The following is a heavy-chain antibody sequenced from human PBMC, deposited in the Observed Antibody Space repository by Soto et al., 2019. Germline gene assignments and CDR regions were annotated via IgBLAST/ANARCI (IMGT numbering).Heavy chain of an antibody. CDR2: IYPGDSDT. Sequence: PGESLKISCKGSGYSFTSYWIGWVRQMPGKGLEWMGIIYPGDSDTRYSPSFQGQVTISADKSISTAYLQWSSLKASDTAMYYCARHRPTYYYDSSGYYSTAGGMDVWGQGTTVTAP. V-gene: IGHV5-51*01. CDR1: GYSFTSYW. D-gene: IGHD3-22*01. CDR3: ARHRPTYYYDSSGYYSTAGGMDV. J-gene: IGHJ6*02.